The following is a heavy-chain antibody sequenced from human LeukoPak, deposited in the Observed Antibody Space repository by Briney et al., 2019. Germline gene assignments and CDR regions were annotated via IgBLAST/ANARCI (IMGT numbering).Heavy chain of an antibody. V-gene: IGHV3-11*01. Sequence: GGSLRLSCAASGFTFSDYYISWIRQAPGKGLEWVSYISSSGSTIYYADSVKGRFTISRDNAKNSLYLQMNSLRAEDTAVYYCARDPESGSEYYYYGMDVWGQGTTVTVSS. J-gene: IGHJ6*02. D-gene: IGHD2-15*01. CDR2: ISSSGSTI. CDR3: ARDPESGSEYYYYGMDV. CDR1: GFTFSDYY.